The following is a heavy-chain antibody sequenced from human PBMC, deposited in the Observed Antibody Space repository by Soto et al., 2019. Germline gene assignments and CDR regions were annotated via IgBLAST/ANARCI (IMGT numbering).Heavy chain of an antibody. CDR3: ARGDSDGAVSPASHYYSGLDV. CDR2: LSTSGDIT. V-gene: IGHV3-23*01. CDR1: GFTFSTYA. J-gene: IGHJ6*02. Sequence: EVQLLESGGRLVQPGGSLRLSCAASGFTFSTYAMSWVRQAPGKGLEWVSSLSTSGDITYYADSVKGRFTISRDKSKKTLFRHWNSLSAEDTARYYSARGDSDGAVSPASHYYSGLDVWGQGTTVTVSS. D-gene: IGHD3-10*01.